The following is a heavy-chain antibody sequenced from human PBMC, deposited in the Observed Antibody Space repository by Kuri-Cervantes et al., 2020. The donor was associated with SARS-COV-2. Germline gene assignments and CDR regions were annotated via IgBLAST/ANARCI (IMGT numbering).Heavy chain of an antibody. CDR2: INWNGGST. D-gene: IGHD2-2*01. V-gene: IGHV3-20*04. CDR3: ARDSVVVVPAAMTLYYYYGMDV. CDR1: GFTFDDYG. J-gene: IGHJ6*02. Sequence: GESLKISCAASGFTFDDYGMSWVRQAPGKGLEWVSGINWNGGSTGYADSVKGRFTISRDNAKNTLYLQMNSLRAEDTAVYYCARDSVVVVPAAMTLYYYYGMDVWDQGTTVTVSS.